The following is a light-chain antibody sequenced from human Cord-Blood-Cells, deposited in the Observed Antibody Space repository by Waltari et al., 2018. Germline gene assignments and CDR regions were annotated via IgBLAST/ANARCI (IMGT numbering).Light chain of an antibody. CDR1: SSDVGGYNY. V-gene: IGLV2-14*01. CDR2: DVS. Sequence: QSALTQPASVSGSPGQSITISCTGTSSDVGGYNYVSWYQQHPGKAPKLMIYDVSKPPSGVSNRFSGSKSGNTASLTISGLQAEDEADYYCSSYTRSSTWVFGGGTKLTVL. CDR3: SSYTRSSTWV. J-gene: IGLJ3*02.